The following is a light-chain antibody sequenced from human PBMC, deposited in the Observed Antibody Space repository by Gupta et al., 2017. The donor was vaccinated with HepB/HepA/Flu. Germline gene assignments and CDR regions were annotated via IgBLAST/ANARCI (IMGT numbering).Light chain of an antibody. CDR3: QQRTNWT. Sequence: ESVLTQSPATLSLSPGERATLSCRASQSVGRYLAWYQQKPGQAPRLLIYDASSRDTGIQARFSGSGSGTDFTLTSRSLETEDVEVYYSQQRTNWTFGQGTKVEIK. CDR1: QSVGRY. J-gene: IGKJ1*01. V-gene: IGKV3-11*01. CDR2: DAS.